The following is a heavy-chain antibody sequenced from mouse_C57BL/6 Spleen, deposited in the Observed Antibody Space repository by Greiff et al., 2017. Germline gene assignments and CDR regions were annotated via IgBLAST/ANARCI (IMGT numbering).Heavy chain of an antibody. V-gene: IGHV1-55*01. CDR1: GYTFTSDW. CDR3: AREEITTEAMDY. D-gene: IGHD1-1*01. Sequence: QVQLKQPGAELVKPGASVKMSCKASGYTFTSDWITWVKQRPGQGLEWIGDIHPGSGSTNYNEKFKSKATVTVDISSSTAYMQLSSLTSEDSAVYYCAREEITTEAMDYWGQGTSVTVSS. J-gene: IGHJ4*01. CDR2: IHPGSGST.